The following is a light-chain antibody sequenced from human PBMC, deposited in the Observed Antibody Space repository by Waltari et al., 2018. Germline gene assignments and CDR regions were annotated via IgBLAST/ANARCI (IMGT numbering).Light chain of an antibody. Sequence: QSVLTQPPSVSGAPGQSITISCAGTSSNIGAGFDVHWYQQLPGAAPKPLVYAYVNRPSGVPDRFYGSKSGTSASLAINGLQTEDEAVYYCQSYDSSLSAVFGGGTKVTVL. CDR2: AYV. CDR3: QSYDSSLSAV. V-gene: IGLV1-40*01. CDR1: SSNIGAGFD. J-gene: IGLJ3*02.